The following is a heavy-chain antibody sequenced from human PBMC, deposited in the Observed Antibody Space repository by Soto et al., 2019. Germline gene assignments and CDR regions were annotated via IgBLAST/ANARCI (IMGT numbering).Heavy chain of an antibody. CDR3: ARYKSNSYYGMDV. CDR2: IYYSGIT. Sequence: QVQLQESGPGLVKPSETLSLTCTVSGGSISSYYWSWIRQPPGKGLDWIGYIYYSGITNYTPSLKSRVPISVDTPKNTFSLKLSSVTAVDTDVYYCARYKSNSYYGMDVWGQGTTVTVSS. D-gene: IGHD1-20*01. CDR1: GGSISSYY. V-gene: IGHV4-59*01. J-gene: IGHJ6*02.